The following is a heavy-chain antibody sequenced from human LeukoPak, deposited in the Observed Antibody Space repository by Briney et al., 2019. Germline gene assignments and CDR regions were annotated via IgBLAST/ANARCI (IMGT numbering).Heavy chain of an antibody. CDR2: IWFDGKNE. D-gene: IGHD2-15*01. CDR1: GFTFSSYG. Sequence: GRSLRLSCAASGFTFSSYGMHWVRQAPGKGLEWVADIWFDGKNEHFADSVKGRFTISRDNSKNTMYLQINSLRAEDTAVYYCARVYCSGGSCYFDYWGQGTLVTVSS. V-gene: IGHV3-33*01. CDR3: ARVYCSGGSCYFDY. J-gene: IGHJ4*02.